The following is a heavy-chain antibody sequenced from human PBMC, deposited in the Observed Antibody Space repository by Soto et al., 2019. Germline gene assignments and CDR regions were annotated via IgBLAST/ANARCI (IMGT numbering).Heavy chain of an antibody. Sequence: SVKVSCKASGFTFTSSAMQWVRQARGQRLEWIGWIVVGSGNTNYAQKFQERVTITRDMSTSTAYMELSSLRSEDTAVYYCAAGIAAAGLDGIDIWGQGTMVTVSS. D-gene: IGHD6-13*01. CDR2: IVVGSGNT. CDR1: GFTFTSSA. V-gene: IGHV1-58*02. CDR3: AAGIAAAGLDGIDI. J-gene: IGHJ3*02.